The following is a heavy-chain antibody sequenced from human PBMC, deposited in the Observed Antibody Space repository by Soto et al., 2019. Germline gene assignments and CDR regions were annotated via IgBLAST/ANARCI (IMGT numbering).Heavy chain of an antibody. CDR2: IIPIFGTA. J-gene: IGHJ6*02. V-gene: IGHV1-69*13. Sequence: TSVKVSCAASGGTFSSYAISWVRQAPGQGLEWMGGIIPIFGTANYAQKFQGRVTITADESTSTAYMELSSLRSEDTAVYYCARRRAAYSSSWRMDYYYYYGMDVWGQGTTVTVSS. CDR3: ARRRAAYSSSWRMDYYYYYGMDV. CDR1: GGTFSSYA. D-gene: IGHD6-13*01.